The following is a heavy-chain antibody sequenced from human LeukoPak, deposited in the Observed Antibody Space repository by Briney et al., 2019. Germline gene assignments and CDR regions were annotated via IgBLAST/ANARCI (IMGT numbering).Heavy chain of an antibody. J-gene: IGHJ3*02. D-gene: IGHD2-2*02. CDR2: IKSKTDGGTT. CDR1: GFTFSNAW. V-gene: IGHV3-15*01. Sequence: PGGSLRLSCAASGFTFSNAWMSWVRQAPGKGLEWVGRIKSKTDGGTTDYAAPVKGRFTISREDSKNTLYLQMNSLKTEDTAVYYCTTDLPGGDIVVVPAAISYAFDIWGQGTMVTVSS. CDR3: TTDLPGGDIVVVPAAISYAFDI.